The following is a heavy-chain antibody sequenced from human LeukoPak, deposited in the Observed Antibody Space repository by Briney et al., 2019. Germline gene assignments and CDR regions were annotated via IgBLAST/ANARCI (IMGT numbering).Heavy chain of an antibody. Sequence: GESLKISCKGSGYTFSTYWIGWVRQMPGKGLEWMGIVYPGASDIRYSPSFQGQVTISADKSNSTAYLQWSSLKASDTAMYYCARLRPDYSGDYWGQGTLVTVSS. D-gene: IGHD4-11*01. CDR2: VYPGASDI. CDR3: ARLRPDYSGDY. CDR1: GYTFSTYW. J-gene: IGHJ4*02. V-gene: IGHV5-51*01.